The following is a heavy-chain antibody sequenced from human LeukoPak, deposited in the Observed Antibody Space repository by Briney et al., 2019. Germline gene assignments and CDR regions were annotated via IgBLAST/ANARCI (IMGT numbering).Heavy chain of an antibody. V-gene: IGHV3-48*03. J-gene: IGHJ4*02. CDR1: GFTFSSYE. CDR3: ARDLGYSSGWYYFDY. D-gene: IGHD6-19*01. Sequence: SGGSLRFSCAASGFTFSSYEMNWVRQAPGKGLEWVSYISSSGSTIYYADSVKGRFTISRDNAKNSLYLQMNSLRAEDTAVYYCARDLGYSSGWYYFDYWGQGTLVTVSS. CDR2: ISSSGSTI.